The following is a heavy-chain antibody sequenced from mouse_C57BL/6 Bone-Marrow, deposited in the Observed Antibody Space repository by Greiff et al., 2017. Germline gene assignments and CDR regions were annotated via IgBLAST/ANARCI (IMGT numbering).Heavy chain of an antibody. CDR1: GFTFSSYG. V-gene: IGHV5-6*02. CDR2: ISSGGSYT. J-gene: IGHJ3*01. Sequence: EVKVVESGGDLVKPGGSLKLSCAASGFTFSSYGMSWVRQTPDKRLEWVATISSGGSYTYYPDSVKGRFTISRDNAKNALYLQRSSLKSEDTAMYYCARREGWFAYWGQGTLVSVSA. CDR3: ARREGWFAY.